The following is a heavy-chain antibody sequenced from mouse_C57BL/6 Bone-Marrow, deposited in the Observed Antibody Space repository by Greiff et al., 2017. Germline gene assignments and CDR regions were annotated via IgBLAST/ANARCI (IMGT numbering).Heavy chain of an antibody. V-gene: IGHV1-59*01. CDR1: GYTFTSYW. Sequence: QVQLQQSGAELVRPGTSVKLSCKASGYTFTSYWMHWVKQRPGQGLEWIGVIDPSDSYTNYNQKFKGKATLTADTSSSTAYMQLSSLTSEDSAVFCCEKAAFAYWGQGTLVTVSA. CDR2: IDPSDSYT. CDR3: EKAAFAY. J-gene: IGHJ3*01.